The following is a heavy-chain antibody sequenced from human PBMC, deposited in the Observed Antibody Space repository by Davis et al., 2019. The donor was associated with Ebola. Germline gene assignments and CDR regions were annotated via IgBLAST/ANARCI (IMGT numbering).Heavy chain of an antibody. V-gene: IGHV3-23*01. CDR3: TTFPPTVTDRDY. D-gene: IGHD4-17*01. CDR1: GFTFSSYG. CDR2: ITGSGGGT. J-gene: IGHJ4*02. Sequence: GGSLRLSCEASGFTFSSYGMHWVRQAPGKGLEWVSDITGSGGGTYYADFVKGRFSVSRDNSKNTLYLQMNSLTTEDTAVYYCTTFPPTVTDRDYWGQGTLVTVSS.